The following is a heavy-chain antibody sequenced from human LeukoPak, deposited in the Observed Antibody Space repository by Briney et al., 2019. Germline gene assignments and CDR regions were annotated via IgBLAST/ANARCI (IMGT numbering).Heavy chain of an antibody. CDR3: TLIQGWGAGSYFLDY. CDR1: GFSIENDW. Sequence: GGTLRLSCAASGFSIENDWMSWVRQAPGKGLEWVGRVKSYNAGGTTHYAAPVKGRFIISRDDSKNMLYLQMDSLKTEDTAVYYCTLIQGWGAGSYFLDYWGQGALVTVSS. CDR2: VKSYNAGGTT. V-gene: IGHV3-15*01. J-gene: IGHJ4*02. D-gene: IGHD3-10*01.